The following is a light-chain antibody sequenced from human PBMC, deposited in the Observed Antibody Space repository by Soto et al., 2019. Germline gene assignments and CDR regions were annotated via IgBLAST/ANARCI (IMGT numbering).Light chain of an antibody. CDR2: AAS. J-gene: IGKJ3*01. V-gene: IGKV1-9*01. CDR3: QQFNSYPPFT. CDR1: QGISSY. Sequence: IQLTQSPSSLSASVGDRVTITCRVSQGISSYLAWYQQKPGKAPKLLIYAASTLQSGVPSRFSGSGSGTDFTLTISSLQPEDFATYYCQQFNSYPPFTFGPGTKVDIK.